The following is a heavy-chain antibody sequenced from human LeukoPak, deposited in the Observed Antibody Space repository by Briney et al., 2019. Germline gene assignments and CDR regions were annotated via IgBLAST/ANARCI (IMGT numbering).Heavy chain of an antibody. CDR1: GYSFTSYW. CDR3: ARQSSQDGSSSSTFDY. Sequence: GESLKISCKGSGYSFTSYWIGWVRQMPGKGLEWMGIIYPGDSDTRYSPSFQGQVTISADKSISTAYLQWSSLKASDTAMYYCARQSSQDGSSSSTFDYWGQGTLVTVSS. D-gene: IGHD5-24*01. CDR2: IYPGDSDT. J-gene: IGHJ4*02. V-gene: IGHV5-51*01.